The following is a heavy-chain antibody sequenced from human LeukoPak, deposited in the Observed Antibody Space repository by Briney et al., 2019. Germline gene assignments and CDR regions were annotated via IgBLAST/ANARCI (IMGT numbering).Heavy chain of an antibody. V-gene: IGHV3-30*18. CDR3: AKSMVRGVIITPDDAFDI. D-gene: IGHD3-10*01. CDR2: ISYDGSNK. CDR1: GFTFSSYG. Sequence: GGSLRLSCAASGFTFSSYGMHWVRQAPGKGLEWVAVISYDGSNKYYADSVKGRFTISRDNSKNTLYLQMNSLRAEDTAVYYCAKSMVRGVIITPDDAFDIWGQGTMVTVSS. J-gene: IGHJ3*02.